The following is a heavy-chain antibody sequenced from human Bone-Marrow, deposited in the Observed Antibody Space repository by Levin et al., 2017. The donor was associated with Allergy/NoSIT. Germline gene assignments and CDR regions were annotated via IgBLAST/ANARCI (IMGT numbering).Heavy chain of an antibody. CDR2: IIPILGIV. CDR1: GGTFNSFT. Sequence: ASVKVSCKPSGGTFNSFTINWVRQAPGQGLEWMGRIIPILGIVNYAQNFQGRVTITADKSTSTAYMELSSLRFEDTAVYYCAAIRGLITHYYYYMDVWGKGTTVTVSS. D-gene: IGHD3-10*01. J-gene: IGHJ6*03. CDR3: AAIRGLITHYYYYMDV. V-gene: IGHV1-69*02.